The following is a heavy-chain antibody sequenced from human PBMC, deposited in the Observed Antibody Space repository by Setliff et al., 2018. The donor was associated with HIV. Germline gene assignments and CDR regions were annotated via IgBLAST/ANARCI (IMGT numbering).Heavy chain of an antibody. CDR2: INTNTGNP. J-gene: IGHJ4*02. CDR1: GYTFANYA. D-gene: IGHD3-10*01. V-gene: IGHV7-4-1*02. CDR3: ARDFGRFGELYSDY. Sequence: ASVKVSCKASGYTFANYALYWVRQAPGQGLQWLGWINTNTGNPTYAQGFTGRFVFSLDTSVSTAYLQISSLKAEDTAVYHCARDFGRFGELYSDYWGQGTLVTVSS.